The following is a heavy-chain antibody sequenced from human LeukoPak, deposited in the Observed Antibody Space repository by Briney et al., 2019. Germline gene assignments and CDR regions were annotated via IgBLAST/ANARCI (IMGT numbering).Heavy chain of an antibody. CDR3: TRVYYDHMEPLDY. CDR2: IYSQSEGGTT. CDR1: GFTFSDAC. V-gene: IGHV3-15*01. D-gene: IGHD3-3*01. J-gene: IGHJ4*02. Sequence: GGSLGLSCRASGFTFSDACMSWVRQAPGKGLERVAQIYSQSEGGTTGYAAPVKGRFTISRDDAENTLFLQMNSLKTEDTAVYYCTRVYYDHMEPLDYWGQGTLVTVSS.